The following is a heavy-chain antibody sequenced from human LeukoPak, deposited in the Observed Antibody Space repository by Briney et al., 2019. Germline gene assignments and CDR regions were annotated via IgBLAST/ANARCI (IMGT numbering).Heavy chain of an antibody. J-gene: IGHJ4*02. CDR3: ARDRPTGYSSGWYWGFDY. CDR2: IYYSGST. Sequence: PSETLSLTCTVSGSSFSSGSYYWSWIRQPPGKGLEWIGYIYYSGSTNYNPSLKSRVTISVDTSKNQFSLKLSSVTAADTAVYYCARDRPTGYSSGWYWGFDYWGQGTLVTVSS. V-gene: IGHV4-61*01. D-gene: IGHD6-19*01. CDR1: GSSFSSGSYY.